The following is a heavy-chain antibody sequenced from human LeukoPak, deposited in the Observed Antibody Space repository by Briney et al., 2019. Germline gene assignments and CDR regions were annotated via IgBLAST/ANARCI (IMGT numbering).Heavy chain of an antibody. CDR3: ARDSDSGYGPFAS. D-gene: IGHD5-12*01. J-gene: IGHJ4*02. CDR1: GFTVSNNY. CDR2: IHSGGTT. Sequence: PGGSLRLSCAASGFTVSNNYMSWVRQASGKGLEWVSVIHSGGTTNYADSVQGRFTISRDNSKTTVYLHMNSLRAEDTAVYYCARDSDSGYGPFASWGQGTLVTVSS. V-gene: IGHV3-53*01.